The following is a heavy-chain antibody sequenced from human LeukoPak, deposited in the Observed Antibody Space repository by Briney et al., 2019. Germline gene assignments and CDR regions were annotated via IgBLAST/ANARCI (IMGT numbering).Heavy chain of an antibody. CDR1: GFTFRSHG. Sequence: PGGSLRLSCAASGFTFRSHGMHWVRKAPGKGLEWVAGIWYDGSNEDYADSVMGRFTISRDNSKNTLYLQMNSLRVEDTAVYYCARDGQNGSPYATDVWGQGTTVTVSS. CDR3: ARDGQNGSPYATDV. CDR2: IWYDGSNE. V-gene: IGHV3-33*01. D-gene: IGHD3-10*01. J-gene: IGHJ6*02.